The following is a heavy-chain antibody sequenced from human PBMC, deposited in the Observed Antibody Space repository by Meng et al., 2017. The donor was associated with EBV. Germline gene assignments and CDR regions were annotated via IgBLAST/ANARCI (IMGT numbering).Heavy chain of an antibody. V-gene: IGHV2-5*02. J-gene: IGHJ4*02. CDR2: IYWDDDK. D-gene: IGHD1-26*01. CDR1: GFSLSTSGVG. Sequence: QITLKESGPTLVQPTQTLTLTFTFYGFSLSTSGVGVGWIRQPPGKALEWLALIYWDDDKRYSPSLKSRLTITKDTSKNQVVLTMTNMDPVDTATYYCAHSRVGATEFDYWGQGTLVTVSS. CDR3: AHSRVGATEFDY.